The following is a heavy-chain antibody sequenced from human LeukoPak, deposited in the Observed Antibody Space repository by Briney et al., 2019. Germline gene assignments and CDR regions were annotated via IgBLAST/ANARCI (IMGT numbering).Heavy chain of an antibody. J-gene: IGHJ4*02. Sequence: PGGSLRLSCAASGFTFATDSMNWVRQAPGKGLEWVSSISSSSYHIYYADSVKGRFTVSRDNAKNSLYLQMNSLRAEDTAVYYCARDPQPLEYSSSYGGYWGQGTLVTVSS. D-gene: IGHD6-6*01. CDR2: ISSSSYHI. CDR1: GFTFATDS. CDR3: ARDPQPLEYSSSYGGY. V-gene: IGHV3-21*01.